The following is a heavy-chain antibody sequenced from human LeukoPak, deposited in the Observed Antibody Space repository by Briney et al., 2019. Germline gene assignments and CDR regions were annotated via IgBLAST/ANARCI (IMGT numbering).Heavy chain of an antibody. D-gene: IGHD3-10*01. Sequence: ASVKVSCKASGGTFSSYAISWVRQAPGQGLEWVGGIIPIFGTANYAQKFQGRVTITADESTSTAYMELSSLRSEDTAVYYCARDSEYYYGSGSYYNLDYWGQGTLVTVSS. CDR2: IIPIFGTA. CDR3: ARDSEYYYGSGSYYNLDY. V-gene: IGHV1-69*13. CDR1: GGTFSSYA. J-gene: IGHJ4*02.